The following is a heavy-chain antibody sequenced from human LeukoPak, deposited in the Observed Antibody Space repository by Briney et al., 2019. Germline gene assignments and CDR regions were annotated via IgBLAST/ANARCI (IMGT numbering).Heavy chain of an antibody. CDR3: ARRRDGYNGEFGY. V-gene: IGHV4-59*08. D-gene: IGHD5-24*01. CDR2: IYYSGST. J-gene: IGHJ4*02. Sequence: SETLSLTCTVSGGSISSYYWSWIRQPPGKGLEWIGYIYYSGSTNYSPSLKSRVTISVDTSKNQFSLKLSSVTAAGTAVYYCARRRDGYNGEFGYWGQGTLVTVSS. CDR1: GGSISSYY.